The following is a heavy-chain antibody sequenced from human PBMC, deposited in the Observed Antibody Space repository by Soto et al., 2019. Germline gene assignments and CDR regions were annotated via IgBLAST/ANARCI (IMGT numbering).Heavy chain of an antibody. J-gene: IGHJ4*02. V-gene: IGHV1-69*08. CDR3: ARDSTETAFEY. CDR1: GGTFSSYT. CDR2: IIPILGIA. D-gene: IGHD5-18*01. Sequence: QVQLVQSGAEVKKPGSSVKVSCKASGGTFSSYTISWVRQAPGQGLEWMGRIIPILGIANYAQKFQGRVTITADKSTSTAYMELSRLRSEDTAVYYCARDSTETAFEYWGQGTLVTVSS.